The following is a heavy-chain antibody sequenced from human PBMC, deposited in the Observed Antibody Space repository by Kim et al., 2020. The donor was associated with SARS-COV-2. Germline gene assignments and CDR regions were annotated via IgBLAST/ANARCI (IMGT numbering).Heavy chain of an antibody. Sequence: GGSLRLSCAASGFDVITNYMTWVRQAPGKGLEWVSLIYSGDNTKYADSVKGRFTISRDDSRNTLFLQLSSLRVADTAIYYCARVVGETYQLPDWFDPWG. CDR1: GFDVITNY. J-gene: IGHJ5*02. CDR2: IYSGDNT. D-gene: IGHD2-2*01. V-gene: IGHV3-66*01. CDR3: ARVVGETYQLPDWFDP.